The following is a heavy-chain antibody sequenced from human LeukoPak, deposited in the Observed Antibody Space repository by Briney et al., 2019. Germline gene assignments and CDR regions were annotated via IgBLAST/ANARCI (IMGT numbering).Heavy chain of an antibody. Sequence: GASVKVSCKASGYTFTGYYMHWVRQAPGQGLEWMGWINPNSGGTNYAQKFQGRVTMTRGTSISTAYMELSRLRSDDTAVYYCARDRKSSNYYDSSGYYYFDYWGQGTLVTVSS. CDR1: GYTFTGYY. V-gene: IGHV1-2*02. CDR2: INPNSGGT. J-gene: IGHJ4*02. CDR3: ARDRKSSNYYDSSGYYYFDY. D-gene: IGHD3-22*01.